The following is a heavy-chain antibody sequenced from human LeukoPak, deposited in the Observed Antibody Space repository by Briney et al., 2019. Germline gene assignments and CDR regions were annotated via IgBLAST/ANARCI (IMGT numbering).Heavy chain of an antibody. CDR3: ARTSYYDFWSGSYFQH. CDR2: IYYSGST. V-gene: IGHV4-61*05. D-gene: IGHD3-3*01. CDR1: GGSISSSSYY. J-gene: IGHJ1*01. Sequence: SETLSLTCTVSGGSISSSSYYWGWIRQPPGKGLEWIGYIYYSGSTNYNPSLKSRVTISVDTSKNQFSLKLSSVTAADTAVYYCARTSYYDFWSGSYFQHWGQGTLVTVSS.